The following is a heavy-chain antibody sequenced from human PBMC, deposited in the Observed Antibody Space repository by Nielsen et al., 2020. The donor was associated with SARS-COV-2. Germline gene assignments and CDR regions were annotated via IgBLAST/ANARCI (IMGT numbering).Heavy chain of an antibody. CDR2: IVVGSGNT. Sequence: WVRQAPGQRLEWIGWIVVGSGNTNYAQKFQERVTITRDMSTSTAYMELSSLRSEDTAVYYCAAGLQIGIVATIRAFGFDYWGQGTLVTVSS. J-gene: IGHJ4*02. V-gene: IGHV1-58*01. CDR3: AAGLQIGIVATIRAFGFDY. D-gene: IGHD5-12*01.